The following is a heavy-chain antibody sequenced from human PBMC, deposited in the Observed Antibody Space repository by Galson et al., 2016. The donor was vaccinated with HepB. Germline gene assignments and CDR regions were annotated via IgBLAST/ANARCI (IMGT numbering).Heavy chain of an antibody. Sequence: QSGAEVKKPGESLMISCKGSGYNFAPFWIGWVRQMPGKGLEWMGLIYPGDSDTRYSPSFQGQVTISADKSLNTAYLQWTSLKASDTATYYCARQGPVTTSSQPSDYWGQGTPVIVSP. D-gene: IGHD4-17*01. J-gene: IGHJ4*02. CDR3: ARQGPVTTSSQPSDY. CDR1: GYNFAPFW. V-gene: IGHV5-51*01. CDR2: IYPGDSDT.